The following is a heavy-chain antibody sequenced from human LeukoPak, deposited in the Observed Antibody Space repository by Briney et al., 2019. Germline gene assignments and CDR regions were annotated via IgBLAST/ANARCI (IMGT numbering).Heavy chain of an antibody. J-gene: IGHJ4*02. Sequence: PSETLSLTCTVSGGSVSSSSYYWGWIRQPPGKGLEWIVSIYYSGSTYYNPSLKSRVTISVDTSKNQFSLKLSSVTAADTAVYYCARTPAYYVWGSYHDYWGQGTLVTVSS. CDR3: ARTPAYYVWGSYHDY. CDR2: IYYSGST. D-gene: IGHD3-16*02. V-gene: IGHV4-39*01. CDR1: GGSVSSSSYY.